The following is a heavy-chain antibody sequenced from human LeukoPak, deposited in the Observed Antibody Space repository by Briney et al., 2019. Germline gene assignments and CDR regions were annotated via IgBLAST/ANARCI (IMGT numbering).Heavy chain of an antibody. CDR2: MNPNSGNT. Sequence: GASVKVSCKASGYTFTSYDINWVRQATGQGLGWMGWMNPNSGNTGYAQKFQGRVTMTRNTSISTAYMELSSLRSEDTAVHYCARGPLRYFDWLLPNPFDYWGQGTLVTVSS. CDR3: ARGPLRYFDWLLPNPFDY. CDR1: GYTFTSYD. D-gene: IGHD3-9*01. J-gene: IGHJ4*02. V-gene: IGHV1-8*01.